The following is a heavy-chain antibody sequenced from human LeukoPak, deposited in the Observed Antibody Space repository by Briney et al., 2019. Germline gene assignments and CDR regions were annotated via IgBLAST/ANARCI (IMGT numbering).Heavy chain of an antibody. CDR3: ARDRDSSSWFAIFYYYGMDV. D-gene: IGHD6-13*01. CDR1: GFTFSNYA. CDR2: VSGTGGST. J-gene: IGHJ6*02. Sequence: PGGSLRLSCAASGFTFSNYAVSWVRQAPGKGLEWVSAVSGTGGSTYYADSVKGRFTISRDNAKNSLYLQMNSLRAEDTAVYYCARDRDSSSWFAIFYYYGMDVWGQGTTVTVSS. V-gene: IGHV3-23*01.